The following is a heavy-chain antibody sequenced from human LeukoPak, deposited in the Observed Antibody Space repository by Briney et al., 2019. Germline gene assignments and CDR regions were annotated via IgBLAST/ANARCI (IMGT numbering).Heavy chain of an antibody. V-gene: IGHV3-66*01. CDR1: GFTVSSNY. Sequence: GGSLRLSCAASGFTVSSNYMGWVRQAPGKGLEWVSVIYSGGDTYYADSVKGRFTISRDNSKNMIYLEMSSLKAEDTAVYYCARDMGYSGSWPGYFDYWGQGVLVTVSS. CDR2: IYSGGDT. J-gene: IGHJ4*02. D-gene: IGHD1-26*01. CDR3: ARDMGYSGSWPGYFDY.